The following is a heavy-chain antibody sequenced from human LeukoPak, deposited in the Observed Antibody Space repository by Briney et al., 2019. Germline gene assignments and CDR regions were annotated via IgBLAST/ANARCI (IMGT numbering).Heavy chain of an antibody. D-gene: IGHD3-3*01. CDR3: TRATHDFWSGYYTGYYYMDV. CDR2: IYYSGST. J-gene: IGHJ6*03. V-gene: IGHV4-31*03. Sequence: SETLSLTCTVSGGSISSGGYYWSWVRQHPGKGLEWVGYIYYSGSTYYNPSLKSRVTISVDTSKHQFSLKLSSVSAADTAVYYCTRATHDFWSGYYTGYYYMDVWGKGTTVTVSS. CDR1: GGSISSGGYY.